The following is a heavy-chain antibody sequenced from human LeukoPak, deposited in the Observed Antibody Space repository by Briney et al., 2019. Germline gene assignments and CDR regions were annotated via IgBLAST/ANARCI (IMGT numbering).Heavy chain of an antibody. CDR3: ARGYCSGGSCYPSPFDY. Sequence: GGSLRLSCAASGFTVSSNYMSWVRQAPGKGLEWVSVIYSGGTTYYVDSVKGRFTISRDNSKNTLYIQMNSLRAEDTAVYYCARGYCSGGSCYPSPFDYWGQGTLVTVSS. V-gene: IGHV3-66*01. CDR2: IYSGGTT. D-gene: IGHD2-15*01. J-gene: IGHJ4*02. CDR1: GFTVSSNY.